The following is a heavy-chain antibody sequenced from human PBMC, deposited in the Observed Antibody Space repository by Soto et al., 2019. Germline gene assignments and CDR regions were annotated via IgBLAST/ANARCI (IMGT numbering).Heavy chain of an antibody. J-gene: IGHJ4*02. V-gene: IGHV1-69*13. CDR2: ITTMFGTP. CDR1: GGTFSRYT. Sequence: SVKVSCKASGGTFSRYTITWVRQAPGQGLEWMGGITTMFGTPNYAQKFQGRVTITADESTSTAYMELSSLRSEDTAMYYCARDGTLYDSSAYYYLYWGQGTLVTVSS. CDR3: ARDGTLYDSSAYYYLY. D-gene: IGHD3-22*01.